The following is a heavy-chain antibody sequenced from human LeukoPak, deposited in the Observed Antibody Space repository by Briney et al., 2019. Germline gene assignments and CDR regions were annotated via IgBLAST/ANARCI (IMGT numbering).Heavy chain of an antibody. CDR1: GGSISSYY. CDR2: IYYSGST. CDR3: ARARYYYESSGYHYYYGMDV. J-gene: IGHJ6*02. D-gene: IGHD3-22*01. V-gene: IGHV4-59*08. Sequence: SETLSLTCTVPGGSISSYYWSWIRQPPGKGLEWIGYIYYSGSTNYNPSLKSRVTISVDTSKNQFSLKLSTVTAEDTAVYYCARARYYYESSGYHYYYGMDVWGQGTTVTVSS.